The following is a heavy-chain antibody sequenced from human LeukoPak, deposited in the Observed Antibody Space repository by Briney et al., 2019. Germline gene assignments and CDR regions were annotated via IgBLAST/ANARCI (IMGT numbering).Heavy chain of an antibody. CDR3: ARVGYGDYATYFDY. J-gene: IGHJ4*02. CDR1: GGSISSGGYY. V-gene: IGHV4-31*03. Sequence: SETLSLTCTVSGGSISSGGYYWSWIRQHPGKGLEWIGYIYYSGSTYYNPSLKSRVTLSVDTSKNQFSLKLSSVTAADTAVYYCARVGYGDYATYFDYWGQGTLVTVSS. D-gene: IGHD4-17*01. CDR2: IYYSGST.